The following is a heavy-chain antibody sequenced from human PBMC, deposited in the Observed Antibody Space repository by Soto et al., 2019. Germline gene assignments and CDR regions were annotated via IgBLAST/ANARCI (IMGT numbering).Heavy chain of an antibody. CDR3: ASVEMATIGVSFDY. CDR1: GYTFTSYD. CDR2: MNPHSGNT. D-gene: IGHD5-12*01. V-gene: IGHV1-8*01. J-gene: IGHJ4*02. Sequence: QVQLVQSGAEVKKPGASVKVSCKASGYTFTSYDINWVRQATGQGLEWMGWMNPHSGNTGYAQKFQGLVTMTRNTSISTAYMELSSLRSEDTAVYYCASVEMATIGVSFDYWGQGTLVTVSS.